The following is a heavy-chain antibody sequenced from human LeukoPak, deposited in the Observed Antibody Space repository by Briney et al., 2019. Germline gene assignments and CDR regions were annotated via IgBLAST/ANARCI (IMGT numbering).Heavy chain of an antibody. D-gene: IGHD2-2*01. CDR2: ISSSGSTI. Sequence: PGGSLRLSCAASGFTFSDYYMSWIRQAPGKGLEWVSYISSSGSTIYYADSVKGRFTISRDNAKNSLYLQMNSLRIEDTAVYYCSKAIPVVVPAATDYWGQRTLVTVST. J-gene: IGHJ4*02. CDR3: SKAIPVVVPAATDY. V-gene: IGHV3-11*04. CDR1: GFTFSDYY.